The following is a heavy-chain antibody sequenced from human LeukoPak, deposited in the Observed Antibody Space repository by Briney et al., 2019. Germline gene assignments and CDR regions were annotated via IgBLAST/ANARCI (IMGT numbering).Heavy chain of an antibody. D-gene: IGHD4-17*01. Sequence: GGSLRLSCEGSGFTFSSYEMNWVRQAPGKGLEWVSYIGSGSFTIYYADSVKGRFTISRDNAKNSLYLQMNSLRAEDTAVYYCAREDYGEAFDYWGQGTLVTASS. CDR1: GFTFSSYE. J-gene: IGHJ4*02. CDR2: IGSGSFTI. V-gene: IGHV3-48*03. CDR3: AREDYGEAFDY.